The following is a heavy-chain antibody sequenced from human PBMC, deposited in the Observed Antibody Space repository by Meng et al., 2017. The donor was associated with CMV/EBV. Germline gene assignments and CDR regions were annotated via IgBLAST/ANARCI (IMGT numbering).Heavy chain of an antibody. Sequence: SETLSLTCTVSGGSISSSSYYWGWIRQPPGKGLEWIGSIYYSGSTYYNPSLKSRVTISVDTSKNQFSLKLSSVTAADTAVYYCARLRSTSHNWFDPWGQGTLVTVSS. V-gene: IGHV4-39*01. D-gene: IGHD2-2*01. CDR3: ARLRSTSHNWFDP. CDR2: IYYSGST. CDR1: GGSISSSSYY. J-gene: IGHJ5*02.